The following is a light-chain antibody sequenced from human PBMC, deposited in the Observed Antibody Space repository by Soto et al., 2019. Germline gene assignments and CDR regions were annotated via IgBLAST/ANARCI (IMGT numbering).Light chain of an antibody. CDR3: QQSYSTPPA. V-gene: IGKV4-1*01. CDR2: WAS. Sequence: DIVMTQSPDSLAVSLGERATINCKSSQSVLYSSNNKNYLAWYQQKPGQPPKLLIYWASTRASGVPDRFSGSGSGTDFTLTISSLQAEDVAVYYCQQSYSTPPAFGQGTKVEIK. CDR1: QSVLYSSNNKNY. J-gene: IGKJ1*01.